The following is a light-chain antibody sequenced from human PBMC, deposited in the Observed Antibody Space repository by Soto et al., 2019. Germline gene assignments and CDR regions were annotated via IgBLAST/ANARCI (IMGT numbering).Light chain of an antibody. Sequence: IQMTQSPSSLSASVGDRVTMTCRASETISTFLNWYQHKPGKAPKLLIYAASRLQSGVPSRFSGSGSGTDFTLTINGLQPEDFASYYCQQSYSTSPITFGQGTRLEIK. CDR3: QQSYSTSPIT. V-gene: IGKV1-39*01. CDR2: AAS. CDR1: ETISTF. J-gene: IGKJ5*01.